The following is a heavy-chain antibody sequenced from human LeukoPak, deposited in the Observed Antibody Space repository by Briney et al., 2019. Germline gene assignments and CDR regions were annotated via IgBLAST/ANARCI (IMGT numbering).Heavy chain of an antibody. Sequence: ASVKVSCKASGYTFTSYGISWVRQAPGQGLEWMGWISAYNGNTNYAQKLQGRVTMTTDTSTSTAYMELRSLRSDDTAVYYCARTHLRYQLPAQLFDYWGQGTLVTVSS. CDR1: GYTFTSYG. CDR2: ISAYNGNT. V-gene: IGHV1-18*01. J-gene: IGHJ4*02. D-gene: IGHD2-2*01. CDR3: ARTHLRYQLPAQLFDY.